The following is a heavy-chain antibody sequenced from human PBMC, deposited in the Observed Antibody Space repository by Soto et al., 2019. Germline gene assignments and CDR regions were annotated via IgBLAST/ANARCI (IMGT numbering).Heavy chain of an antibody. CDR2: ISYDETNK. CDR1: EFTFSTYP. Sequence: QVLLVESGGGVVQPGRSLRLSCAASEFTFSTYPMHWVRQAPGKGLERVAVISYDETNKYYADSVKGRFTISRDNSKNTLYLQMNSLRADDTAVYYCARGASDFWGGYPEIHYFDYWGQGTLVTVSS. D-gene: IGHD3-3*01. V-gene: IGHV3-30-3*01. CDR3: ARGASDFWGGYPEIHYFDY. J-gene: IGHJ4*02.